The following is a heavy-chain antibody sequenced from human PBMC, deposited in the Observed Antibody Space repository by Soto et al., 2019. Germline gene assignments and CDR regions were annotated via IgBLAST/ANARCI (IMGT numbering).Heavy chain of an antibody. Sequence: QVQLVQSGAEVKKPGASVKVSCKASGYTFTSYGISWVRQAPGQVLEWMGWISAYNGNTNYAQKLQGRVTMTTDTSTSTAYMELRSLRSDDTAVYYCARVGRMKWELLRGWFDPWGQGTLVTVSS. CDR2: ISAYNGNT. D-gene: IGHD1-26*01. CDR3: ARVGRMKWELLRGWFDP. J-gene: IGHJ5*02. CDR1: GYTFTSYG. V-gene: IGHV1-18*01.